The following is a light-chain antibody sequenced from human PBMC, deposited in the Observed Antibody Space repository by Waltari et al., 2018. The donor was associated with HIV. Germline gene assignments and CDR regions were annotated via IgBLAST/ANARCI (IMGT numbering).Light chain of an antibody. CDR1: RTLLYYGDNKNY. V-gene: IGKV4-1*01. Sequence: DIVVTQSPDSLAVSLGEKATIKCSSSRTLLYYGDNKNYLSWYQKKPGQPPKLLISWASVRESGVPDRFTGGGSGTDFTLNINNLQAEDVAVYYCQQYYGTPLTFGGGTKIEIK. J-gene: IGKJ4*01. CDR2: WAS. CDR3: QQYYGTPLT.